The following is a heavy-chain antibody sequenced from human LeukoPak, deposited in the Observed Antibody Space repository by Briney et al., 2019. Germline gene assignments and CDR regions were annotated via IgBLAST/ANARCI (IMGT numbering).Heavy chain of an antibody. CDR3: ARADRRDGYTKRGYYFDY. CDR2: IYYRGST. Sequence: PSETLSLTCTVSGGSISSYYWSWIRQPPGKGLEWIGYIYYRGSTNYNPSLKSRVTISVDTSKNQFSLKLSSVTAADTAVYYCARADRRDGYTKRGYYFDYWGQGTLVTVSS. J-gene: IGHJ4*02. D-gene: IGHD5-24*01. CDR1: GGSISSYY. V-gene: IGHV4-59*01.